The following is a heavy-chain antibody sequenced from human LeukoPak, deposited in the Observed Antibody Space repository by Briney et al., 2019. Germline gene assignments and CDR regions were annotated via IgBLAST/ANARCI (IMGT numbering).Heavy chain of an antibody. CDR3: AGSYSSGPFDY. CDR1: GLTFSNYW. V-gene: IGHV3-74*01. J-gene: IGHJ4*02. D-gene: IGHD6-19*01. CDR2: INSDGNSA. Sequence: GGSLRLSCAASGLTFSNYWMHWVRQAPGKGLVWVSRINSDGNSARYADSVKGRFTISRDNAKNTLYLQMNSLRAEDTAVYYCAGSYSSGPFDYWGQGTLVTVSS.